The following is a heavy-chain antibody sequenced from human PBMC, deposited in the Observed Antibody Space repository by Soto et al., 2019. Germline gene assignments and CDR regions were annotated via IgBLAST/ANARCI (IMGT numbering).Heavy chain of an antibody. CDR2: INTDGSVA. Sequence: EVQLVESGGGLVQPGESLRLSCAASGLTFRSYWMHWVRQAPGKGLVWVSRINTDGSVAMYVDSVKGRFTISRDNAKNTLYPRLISLRAGDTAVYYCVRGMPLWRVDSGGQGALVTVSS. CDR3: VRGMPLWRVDS. V-gene: IGHV3-74*03. CDR1: GLTFRSYW. J-gene: IGHJ4*02. D-gene: IGHD2-2*01.